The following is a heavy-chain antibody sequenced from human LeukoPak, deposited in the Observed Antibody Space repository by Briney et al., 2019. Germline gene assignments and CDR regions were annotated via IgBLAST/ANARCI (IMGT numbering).Heavy chain of an antibody. D-gene: IGHD5-18*01. J-gene: IGHJ4*02. CDR1: GFTFSSYW. CDR3: AKRRYSYGSPLYCFDC. V-gene: IGHV3-7*01. Sequence: PGGSLRLSCAASGFTFSSYWMSWVRQPPGKGLEWVANINQDGGEKYYVDSVKGRFTISRDNAKNSLYLQMNSLRAEDTAVYYCAKRRYSYGSPLYCFDCWGQGTLVTVSS. CDR2: INQDGGEK.